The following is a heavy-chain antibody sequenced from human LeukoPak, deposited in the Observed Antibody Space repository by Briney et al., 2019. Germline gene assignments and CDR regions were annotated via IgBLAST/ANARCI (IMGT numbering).Heavy chain of an antibody. CDR2: INPNSGGT. J-gene: IGHJ4*02. Sequence: ASVKVSCTASGYTFTGYYMHWVRQAPGQGLEWMGWINPNSGGTNYAQKFQGRVTMTRDTSISTAYMELSRLRSDDTAVYYCARVEAYHYDFWSGYYTGFDYWGQGTLVTVSS. V-gene: IGHV1-2*02. D-gene: IGHD3-3*01. CDR1: GYTFTGYY. CDR3: ARVEAYHYDFWSGYYTGFDY.